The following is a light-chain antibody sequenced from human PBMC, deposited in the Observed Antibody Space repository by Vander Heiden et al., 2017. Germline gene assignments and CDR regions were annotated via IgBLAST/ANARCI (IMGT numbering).Light chain of an antibody. CDR1: VLARLN. V-gene: IGLV3-25*03. Sequence: SSHLTQPPSVSVSPGQTAKITCSGDVLARLNAYWYQQKPGQAPLLLIYSDTKRPSGIPERFSGSISGTIVTLTISDVQAEDEADYYCQSADSSGTYSVVFGGGTQLTVL. CDR3: QSADSSGTYSVV. CDR2: SDT. J-gene: IGLJ2*01.